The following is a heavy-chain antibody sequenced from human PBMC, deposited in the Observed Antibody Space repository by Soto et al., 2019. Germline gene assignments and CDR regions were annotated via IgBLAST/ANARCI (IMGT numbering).Heavy chain of an antibody. CDR1: GFTFSNYA. V-gene: IGHV3-23*01. CDR2: ITGGGDTT. D-gene: IGHD2-15*01. Sequence: EVHLLESGGGLVQRGGSLRLSCASSGFTFSNYAMTWVRQAPGEGLEWVSAITGGGDTTYYADSVKGRFTISRDNSKNTLYLQMNSLRVEDTAVYYCANILELGYWGQGTLVTVSS. J-gene: IGHJ4*02. CDR3: ANILELGY.